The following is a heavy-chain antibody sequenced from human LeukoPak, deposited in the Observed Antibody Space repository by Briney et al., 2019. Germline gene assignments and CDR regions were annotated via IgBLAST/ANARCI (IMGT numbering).Heavy chain of an antibody. CDR3: ATGANYYGSGSYPNDFDY. Sequence: GGSLRLSCAASGFSFSVYWMHWVRQAPGKGPVWVSRIKTDGSITDYADSVKGRFTISRDNAKNSLYLQMNSLRAEDTAVYYCATGANYYGSGSYPNDFDYWGQGTLVTVSS. J-gene: IGHJ4*02. CDR1: GFSFSVYW. V-gene: IGHV3-74*01. CDR2: IKTDGSIT. D-gene: IGHD3-10*01.